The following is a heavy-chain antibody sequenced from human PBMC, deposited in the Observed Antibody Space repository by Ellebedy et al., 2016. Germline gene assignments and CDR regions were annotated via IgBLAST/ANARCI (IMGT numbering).Heavy chain of an antibody. J-gene: IGHJ4*02. Sequence: GESLKISCTASGLNFNTFFMTWVRQAPGKGLEWVSTISPGSDITRLADSVKGRFTISRDSSKNSVYLRMNNLRVEGTAVYYCRQGHYADLWGQGTLVTVSS. CDR2: ISPGSDIT. V-gene: IGHV3-23*01. CDR3: RQGHYADL. D-gene: IGHD4-17*01. CDR1: GLNFNTFF.